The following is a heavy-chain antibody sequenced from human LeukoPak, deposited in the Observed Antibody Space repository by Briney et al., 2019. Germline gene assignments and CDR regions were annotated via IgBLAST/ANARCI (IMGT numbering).Heavy chain of an antibody. V-gene: IGHV3-7*01. CDR1: GFTFSSHW. CDR2: INQDGSET. J-gene: IGHJ4*02. Sequence: GGSLRLSCVASGFTFSSHWMTWVRQAPGKGLEWVANINQDGSETYYVDSVKGRFTISRDNTKNSLYLQMNSLRAEDTAVYYCARKSYFDYWGQGALVTVSS. CDR3: ARKSYFDY.